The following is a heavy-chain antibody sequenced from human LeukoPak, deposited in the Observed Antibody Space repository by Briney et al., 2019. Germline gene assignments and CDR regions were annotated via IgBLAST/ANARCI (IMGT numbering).Heavy chain of an antibody. V-gene: IGHV4-59*01. CDR1: GGSISSYF. CDR3: VRDSKEGSTWQDWFDP. Sequence: SETLSLTCTVSGGSISSYFWSWIRQPPGKGLEWIGHISYSGSTNYNSSLNSRVTISVDTSNNQFSLKLSSVTAADTAVYYCVRDSKEGSTWQDWFDPWGQGTLVTVSS. CDR2: ISYSGST. D-gene: IGHD6-13*01. J-gene: IGHJ5*02.